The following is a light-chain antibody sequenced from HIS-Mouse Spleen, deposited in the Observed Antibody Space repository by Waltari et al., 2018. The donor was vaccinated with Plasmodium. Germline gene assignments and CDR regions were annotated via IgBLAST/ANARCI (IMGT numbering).Light chain of an antibody. V-gene: IGLV2-8*01. CDR3: SSYAGSSV. CDR1: SSDVGGYHY. Sequence: QSVLTQPPSASGSPGQSVTISCTGTSSDVGGYHYVSWYQQHPGKAPKLMIYEVSKRPSGVPDRFSGSKSGNTASLTVSGLQAEDEADYYCSSYAGSSVFGTGT. J-gene: IGLJ1*01. CDR2: EVS.